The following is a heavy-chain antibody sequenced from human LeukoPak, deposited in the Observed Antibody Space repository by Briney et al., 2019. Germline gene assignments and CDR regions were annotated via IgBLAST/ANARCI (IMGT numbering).Heavy chain of an antibody. D-gene: IGHD3-10*01. J-gene: IGHJ4*02. Sequence: SGGSLRLSCAASGFTFSGYAMSWVRQAPGKGLEWVSAISGSGGSTYYADSVKGRFTISRDNSRNTLYLQMNSLRAEDTAVYYCAKDMDTYYYGSGGLRIFDYWGQGTLVTVSS. CDR1: GFTFSGYA. CDR2: ISGSGGST. V-gene: IGHV3-23*01. CDR3: AKDMDTYYYGSGGLRIFDY.